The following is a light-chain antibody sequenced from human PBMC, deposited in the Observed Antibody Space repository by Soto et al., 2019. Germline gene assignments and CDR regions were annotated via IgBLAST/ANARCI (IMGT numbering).Light chain of an antibody. V-gene: IGLV2-14*03. CDR1: TSDVGGFNF. CDR2: DVS. J-gene: IGLJ2*01. CDR3: SSYRSTNTLYVV. Sequence: QSVLTQPASVSGSPGQSITISCTGTTSDVGGFNFVSWYQQHPGKAPKLIISDVSNRPSGVSNRFSGSKSGNTASLTISGLQAEDEADYYCSSYRSTNTLYVVFGGGTQLTVL.